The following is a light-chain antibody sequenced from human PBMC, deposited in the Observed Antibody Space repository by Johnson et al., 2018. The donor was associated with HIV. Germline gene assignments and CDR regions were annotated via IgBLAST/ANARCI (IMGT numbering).Light chain of an antibody. J-gene: IGLJ1*01. CDR3: VTWDSRLSAYV. Sequence: QSVLTQPPSVSAAPGQKVTISCSGSSSNIGNNYVSWYQQLPGTAPKLLIYENNKRPSGIPDRFSGSKSGTSATLGITGLQTVDEADYYCVTWDSRLSAYVFGTGTKVTVL. CDR1: SSNIGNNY. V-gene: IGLV1-51*02. CDR2: ENN.